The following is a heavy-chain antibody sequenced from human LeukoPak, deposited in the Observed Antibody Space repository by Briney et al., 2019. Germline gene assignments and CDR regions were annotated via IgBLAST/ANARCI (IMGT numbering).Heavy chain of an antibody. CDR2: ISGSGGNT. V-gene: IGHV3-23*01. D-gene: IGHD3-10*01. J-gene: IGHJ5*02. CDR3: AKGPAMVRGTFDP. CDR1: GFTFSSYA. Sequence: GGSLRLSCATSGFTFSSYAMSWVRQAPGKGLEWFSSISGSGGNTYYADSVKGRFTISRDYSKNTPYLQMNSLRTEETAVYYCAKGPAMVRGTFDPWGQGTLVTVSS.